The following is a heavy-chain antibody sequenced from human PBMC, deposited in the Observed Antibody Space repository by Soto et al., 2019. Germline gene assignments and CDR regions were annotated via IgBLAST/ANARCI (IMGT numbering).Heavy chain of an antibody. CDR3: ARSPPAYYDSSGYYIDY. Sequence: ASVKVSCKASGYTFTNYAMHWVYQAPGQRLEWMGWINAASGNTKYSQKFQGRVTITRDTSASTAYMELNSLTSEDTAMYYCARSPPAYYDSSGYYIDYWGQGTLVTVSS. J-gene: IGHJ4*02. CDR1: GYTFTNYA. V-gene: IGHV1-3*01. D-gene: IGHD3-22*01. CDR2: INAASGNT.